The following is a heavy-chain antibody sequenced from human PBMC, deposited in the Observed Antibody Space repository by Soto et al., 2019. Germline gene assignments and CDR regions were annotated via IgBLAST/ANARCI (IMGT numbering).Heavy chain of an antibody. CDR3: ARARSGYYASFGSFDY. D-gene: IGHD3-3*01. CDR1: GGSFSGYY. Sequence: PSETLSLTCAVYGGSFSGYYWSWIRQPPGKGLEWIGEINHSGSTNYNPSLKSRVTISVDTSKNQFSLKLSSVTAADTAVYYCARARSGYYASFGSFDYWGQGTLVTVSS. V-gene: IGHV4-34*01. CDR2: INHSGST. J-gene: IGHJ4*02.